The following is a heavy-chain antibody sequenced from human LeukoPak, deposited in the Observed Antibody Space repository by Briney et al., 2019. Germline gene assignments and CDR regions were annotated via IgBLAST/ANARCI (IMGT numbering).Heavy chain of an antibody. CDR2: INQDGSET. CDR1: GFTFSNYW. V-gene: IGHV3-7*03. D-gene: IGHD4-17*01. Sequence: PGGSLRLSCEASGFTFSNYWMSWVRQAPGKGLEWVANINQDGSETYYVDSVKGQFTISRDNAKNSLYLQMSGLRAEDTAVYFCAREGPYGDYLNYWGQGTLVTVPS. CDR3: AREGPYGDYLNY. J-gene: IGHJ4*02.